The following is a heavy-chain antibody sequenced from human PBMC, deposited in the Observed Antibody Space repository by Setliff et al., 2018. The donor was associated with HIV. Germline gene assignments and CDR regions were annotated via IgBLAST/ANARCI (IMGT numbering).Heavy chain of an antibody. Sequence: LRLSCAASGFTFSLYSMNWVRQAPGKGLEWVSAIGTGGDTYYADSGKGRFTISRENAKNSLYLQMNNLRAGDTAVYYCTRELNGHTSSHYYFGLDVWGQGTTVTVSS. CDR2: IGTGGDT. V-gene: IGHV3-13*01. D-gene: IGHD6-6*01. CDR3: TRELNGHTSSHYYFGLDV. J-gene: IGHJ6*02. CDR1: GFTFSLYS.